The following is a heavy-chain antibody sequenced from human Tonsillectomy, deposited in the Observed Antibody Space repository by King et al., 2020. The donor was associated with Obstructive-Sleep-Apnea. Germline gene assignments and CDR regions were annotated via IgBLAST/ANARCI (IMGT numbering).Heavy chain of an antibody. V-gene: IGHV4-34*01. CDR2: INHSGIT. CDR1: GGSFSGYY. Sequence: VQLQQWGAVLLKPSETLSLTCAVYGGSFSGYYWSWIRQPPGKGLEWIVEINHSGITHYNPSLKSRVTISVDTSKNQFSLKLSSVTAADTAVYYCARGPAFLTGLSSCAFDIWGQGTMVTVSS. CDR3: ARGPAFLTGLSSCAFDI. J-gene: IGHJ3*02. D-gene: IGHD3-9*01.